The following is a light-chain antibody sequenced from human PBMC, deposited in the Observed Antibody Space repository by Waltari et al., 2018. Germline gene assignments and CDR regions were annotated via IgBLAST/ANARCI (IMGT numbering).Light chain of an antibody. V-gene: IGLV1-47*01. Sequence: QSVLTQPPSASGTPGQRVTISCSGLSSNIGSNYVYWYQQHPGTAPKLLIYRSNQRPSGVPVRFSGSESGTAASLAISGLRSEEEAYYYCAAWDDNLSGGVFGGGTKLTGL. CDR3: AAWDDNLSGGV. J-gene: IGLJ3*02. CDR1: SSNIGSNY. CDR2: RSN.